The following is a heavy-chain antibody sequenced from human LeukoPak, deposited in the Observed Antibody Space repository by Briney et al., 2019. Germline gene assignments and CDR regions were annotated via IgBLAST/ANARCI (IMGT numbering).Heavy chain of an antibody. Sequence: SETLSLTCTVSGYSISSGYYWGWIRQPPGKGLEWIGSIYHSGSTYYNPSLKSRVTISVDTSKNQFSLKLSSVTAADTAVYYCARDLRCGGWFDPWGQGTLVTVSS. CDR2: IYHSGST. CDR3: ARDLRCGGWFDP. V-gene: IGHV4-38-2*02. J-gene: IGHJ5*02. CDR1: GYSISSGYY. D-gene: IGHD3-16*01.